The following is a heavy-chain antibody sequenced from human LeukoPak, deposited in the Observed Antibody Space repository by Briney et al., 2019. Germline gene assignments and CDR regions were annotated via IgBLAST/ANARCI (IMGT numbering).Heavy chain of an antibody. CDR2: ISSRSATI. V-gene: IGHV3-48*01. CDR3: ARDPLSSSSFDL. CDR1: GFTFSSYS. D-gene: IGHD6-13*01. Sequence: GGSLRLSCAASGFTFSSYSMNWVHQAPGKGLEWVSYISSRSATIYYADSVKGRFTISRDNAKNSLYLQMNSLRAEDTAVYYCARDPLSSSSFDLWGQGTLVTVSS. J-gene: IGHJ4*02.